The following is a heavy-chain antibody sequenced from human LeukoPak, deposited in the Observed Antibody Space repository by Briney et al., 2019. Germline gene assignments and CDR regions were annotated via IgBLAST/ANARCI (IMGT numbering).Heavy chain of an antibody. CDR2: IYYSGST. CDR1: GGSISSSSYY. V-gene: IGHV4-39*07. J-gene: IGHJ4*02. CDR3: ARGEEQQLVD. Sequence: PSETLSLTCTVSGGSISSSSYYWGWIRQPPGKGLEWIGSIYYSGSTYYNPSLKSRVTISVDTSKNQFSLKLSSVTAADTAVYYCARGEEQQLVDWGQGTLVTVSS. D-gene: IGHD6-13*01.